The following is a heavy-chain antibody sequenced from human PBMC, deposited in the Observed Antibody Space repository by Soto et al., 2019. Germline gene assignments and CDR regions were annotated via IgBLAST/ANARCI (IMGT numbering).Heavy chain of an antibody. J-gene: IGHJ5*02. CDR3: ASHKCGTMVRGVICPLSGTRDTWFYP. Sequence: PSETLSLTCAVSGGSLSSSLDSWGLFRQHPGKGLEWIGSISYSGSTYYNPSLKSRVTISVDTSKNQFSLKLSSVTAADTAVYYCASHKCGTMVRGVICPLSGTRDTWFYPSDQGNVLPVSA. CDR2: ISYSGST. CDR1: GGSLSSSLDS. D-gene: IGHD3-10*01. V-gene: IGHV4-39*01.